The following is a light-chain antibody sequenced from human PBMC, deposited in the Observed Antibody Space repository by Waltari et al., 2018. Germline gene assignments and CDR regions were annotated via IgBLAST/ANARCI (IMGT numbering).Light chain of an antibody. CDR3: QQSYNTPLT. V-gene: IGKV1-39*01. J-gene: IGKJ4*01. Sequence: DIQMTQSPSSLSASVGDRLTITCRASQSISSYLNWYQQKPGKAPKLLIYTASSLQSGVPARFRGSGSGTDFTLSISSLQPEDSATYDCQQSYNTPLTFGGGTKVEIK. CDR2: TAS. CDR1: QSISSY.